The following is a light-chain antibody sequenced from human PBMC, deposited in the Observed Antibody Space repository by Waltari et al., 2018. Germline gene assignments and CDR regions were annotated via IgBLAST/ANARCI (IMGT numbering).Light chain of an antibody. CDR1: QSLLHSNGYTS. V-gene: IGKV2-28*01. CDR2: LVS. CDR3: MQTLQSRT. Sequence: DIVMTQSPLSLPVTPGAPASISCRSSQSLLHSNGYTSLSWYLQKAVQSPQLLIYLVSNRASGVPDRFSGSGSGTDFTLKISRVEADDVGVYYCMQTLQSRTLGQGTKVEI. J-gene: IGKJ1*01.